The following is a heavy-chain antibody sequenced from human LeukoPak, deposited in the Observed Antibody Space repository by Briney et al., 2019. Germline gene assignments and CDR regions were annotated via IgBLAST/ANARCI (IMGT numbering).Heavy chain of an antibody. CDR2: FDPEDGET. J-gene: IGHJ4*02. V-gene: IGHV1-24*01. CDR3: ATALSWLPLFDY. Sequence: ASVKVSCXVSGYTLTELSMHWVRQAPGKGLEWMGGFDPEDGETIYAQKFQGRVTMTEDTSTDTAYMELSSLRSEDTAVYYCATALSWLPLFDYWGQGTLVTVSS. CDR1: GYTLTELS. D-gene: IGHD3-22*01.